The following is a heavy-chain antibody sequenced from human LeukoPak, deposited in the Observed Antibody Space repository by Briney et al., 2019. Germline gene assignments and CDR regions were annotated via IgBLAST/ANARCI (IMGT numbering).Heavy chain of an antibody. CDR2: INHSGST. CDR1: GGSFSGYY. Sequence: SETLSLTSAVYGGSFSGYYWSWIRQPPGKGLEWIREINHSGSTNYNPSLKSRVTISVDTSKNQFSLKLSSVTAADTAVYYCARSLYCSSTSCTNNIFDYWGQGTLVTVSS. V-gene: IGHV4-34*01. J-gene: IGHJ4*02. D-gene: IGHD2-2*01. CDR3: ARSLYCSSTSCTNNIFDY.